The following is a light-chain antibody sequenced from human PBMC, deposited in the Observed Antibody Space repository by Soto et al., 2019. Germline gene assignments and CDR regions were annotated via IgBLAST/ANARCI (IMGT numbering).Light chain of an antibody. CDR3: SSYTSSSTL. V-gene: IGLV2-14*01. J-gene: IGLJ1*01. CDR2: AVT. CDR1: SSDVGGYNY. Sequence: QSVLTQPASVSGSPRQSITISCTGTSSDVGGYNYVSWYQQHPGKAPKLMIYAVTDRPSAVSSRFSGSKSGNTASLTISGLQAEDEAVYYCSSYTSSSTLFGTGTK.